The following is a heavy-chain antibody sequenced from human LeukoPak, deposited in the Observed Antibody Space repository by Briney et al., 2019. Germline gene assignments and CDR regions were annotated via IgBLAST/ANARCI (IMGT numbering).Heavy chain of an antibody. D-gene: IGHD2-15*01. J-gene: IGHJ4*02. V-gene: IGHV4-59*01. CDR2: IYYSGST. CDR1: GGSISSYY. Sequence: SETLSLTCTVSGGSISSYYWSWIRQPPGKGLEWIGYIYYSGSTNDNPSLKSRVTISVDTSKHQFSLQLSSVTAADTAVYYCARGRLYCSGGSCCSNFPPFDYWGQGTLVTVSS. CDR3: ARGRLYCSGGSCCSNFPPFDY.